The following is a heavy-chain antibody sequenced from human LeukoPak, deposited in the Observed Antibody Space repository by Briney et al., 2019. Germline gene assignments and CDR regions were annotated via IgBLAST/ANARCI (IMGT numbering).Heavy chain of an antibody. CDR1: GFTLSDYA. CDR2: ISTSGNT. J-gene: IGHJ4*02. Sequence: GGSLRLSCAASGFTLSDYAMAWVRQAPGKGLEWVSSISTSGNTYYADSVKGRFTISRDNSKDTLYLQINSLTTEDTAVYYCARGLRGNYDYWGQGTLVTVSS. D-gene: IGHD1-7*01. V-gene: IGHV3-23*01. CDR3: ARGLRGNYDY.